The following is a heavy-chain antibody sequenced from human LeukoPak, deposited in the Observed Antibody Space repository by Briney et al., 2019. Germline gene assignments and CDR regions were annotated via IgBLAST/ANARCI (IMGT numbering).Heavy chain of an antibody. D-gene: IGHD2-2*01. CDR2: MNPNSGNT. Sequence: ASVKVSCKASGYTFTSYDINWVRQATGQGLEWMGWMNPNSGNTGYAQKFQGRVTMTRNTSISTAYIELSSLRSEDTAVYYCARGTVVPAAILPFHFDIWGQGTMVTGSS. CDR3: ARGTVVPAAILPFHFDI. J-gene: IGHJ3*02. CDR1: GYTFTSYD. V-gene: IGHV1-8*01.